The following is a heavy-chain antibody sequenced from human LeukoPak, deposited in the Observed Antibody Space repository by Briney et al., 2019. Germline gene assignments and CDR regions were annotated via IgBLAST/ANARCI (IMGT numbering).Heavy chain of an antibody. CDR3: ARFGMAAADGQLGFDP. CDR1: GGSFSGYY. J-gene: IGHJ5*02. D-gene: IGHD6-13*01. CDR2: INHSGST. Sequence: SETLSLTCAVYGGSFSGYYWSWIRQPPGKGLGWIGEINHSGSTNYNPSLKSRVTISVDTSKNQFSLKLSSVTAADTAVYYCARFGMAAADGQLGFDPWGQGTLVTVSS. V-gene: IGHV4-34*01.